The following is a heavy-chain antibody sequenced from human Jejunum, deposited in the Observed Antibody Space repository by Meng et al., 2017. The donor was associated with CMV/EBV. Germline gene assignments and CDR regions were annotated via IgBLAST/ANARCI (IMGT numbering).Heavy chain of an antibody. D-gene: IGHD1-1*01. J-gene: IGHJ4*02. CDR2: IYFSGTT. CDR3: ARGLGETGFDY. CDR1: GVSIGSGGYC. Sequence: GVSIGSGGYCWNWIRQSAGKGLEWIRQIYFSGTTFYIPPLEGRHTLSVDTSRNQFSLNLSSVTAAGTAMYYCARGLGETGFDYWGRGALVTVSS. V-gene: IGHV4-31*02.